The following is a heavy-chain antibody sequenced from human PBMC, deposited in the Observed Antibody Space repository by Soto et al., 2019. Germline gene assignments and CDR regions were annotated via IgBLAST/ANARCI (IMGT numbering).Heavy chain of an antibody. J-gene: IGHJ3*02. D-gene: IGHD4-17*01. CDR3: AKRARTFTGDYGDAFDI. Sequence: QVQLQESGPGLVKPSGTLSLTCAVSGGPISSSNWWSWVRQPPGKGLEWIGEIYHSESTNYNPSLKSRVTISVDKSKNQFSLKLSSVTAADTAVYYCAKRARTFTGDYGDAFDIWGQGTMVTVSS. V-gene: IGHV4-4*02. CDR2: IYHSEST. CDR1: GGPISSSNW.